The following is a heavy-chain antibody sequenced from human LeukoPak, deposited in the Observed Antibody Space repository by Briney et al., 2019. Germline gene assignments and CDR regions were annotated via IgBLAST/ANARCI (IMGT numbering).Heavy chain of an antibody. CDR2: INPNSGGT. Sequence: ASVKVSCKASGYTFTSYYMHWVRQAPGQGLEWMGWINPNSGGTNYAQKFQGRVTMTRDTSISTAYMELSRLRSDDTAVYYCARSPGFGVVIPGIRDAFDIWGQGTMVTVSS. J-gene: IGHJ3*02. CDR1: GYTFTSYY. CDR3: ARSPGFGVVIPGIRDAFDI. V-gene: IGHV1-2*02. D-gene: IGHD3-3*01.